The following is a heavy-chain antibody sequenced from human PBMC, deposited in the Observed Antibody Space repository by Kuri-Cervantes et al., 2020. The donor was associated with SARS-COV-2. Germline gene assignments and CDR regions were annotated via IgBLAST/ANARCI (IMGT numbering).Heavy chain of an antibody. CDR1: GFTFSSYA. CDR3: ARETRDSSGYYRLSLDY. Sequence: GESLKISCAASGFTFSSYAMSWVRQAPGKGLEWVSAISGSGGSTYYADSVKGRFTISRDNSKNTLYLQMNSLRAEDTAVYYCARETRDSSGYYRLSLDYWGQGTLVTVSS. V-gene: IGHV3-23*01. D-gene: IGHD3-22*01. CDR2: ISGSGGST. J-gene: IGHJ4*02.